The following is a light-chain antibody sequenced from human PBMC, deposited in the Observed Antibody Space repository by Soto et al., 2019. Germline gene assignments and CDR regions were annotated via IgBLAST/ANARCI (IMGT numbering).Light chain of an antibody. CDR2: DAS. J-gene: IGKJ3*01. V-gene: IGKV3-11*01. CDR1: QSVSSY. Sequence: EIVLTQSPATLSLSPGERATLSCRASQSVSSYLAWYQQKPGQAPRLLIYDASNRATGIPARFSGSGSGTDLPHTISGVQPEYFAVYYCQQRSNWPPRFTLGHGTKVDIK. CDR3: QQRSNWPPRFT.